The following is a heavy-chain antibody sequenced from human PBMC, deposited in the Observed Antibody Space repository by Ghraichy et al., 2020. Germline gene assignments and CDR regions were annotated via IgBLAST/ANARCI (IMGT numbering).Heavy chain of an antibody. J-gene: IGHJ4*02. CDR2: ISGGGDTT. Sequence: GESLNISCAASGFIFSVYTMSWVRQAPGKGLEWISAISGGGDTTYYADSVRGRFTISRDNSKNTLHLQLNSLRAEDTAVYFCAKDFGRQVYGPGNWGQGTLVTVSS. D-gene: IGHD3-10*01. CDR3: AKDFGRQVYGPGN. CDR1: GFIFSVYT. V-gene: IGHV3-23*01.